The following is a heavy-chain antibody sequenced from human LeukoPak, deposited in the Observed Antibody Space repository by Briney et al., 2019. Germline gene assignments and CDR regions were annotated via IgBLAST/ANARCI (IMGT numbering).Heavy chain of an antibody. CDR1: GDSISSYY. Sequence: PSETLSLTCTVSGDSISSYYWSWIRQPPGKGLEWIGYISDSGISNCNPSLKSRVTVSLDGSKQQFSLNLASVTAADTAVYYCTRGGTHFQFDYWGQGTPVTVSS. D-gene: IGHD3-16*01. V-gene: IGHV4-59*12. CDR2: ISDSGIS. J-gene: IGHJ4*02. CDR3: TRGGTHFQFDY.